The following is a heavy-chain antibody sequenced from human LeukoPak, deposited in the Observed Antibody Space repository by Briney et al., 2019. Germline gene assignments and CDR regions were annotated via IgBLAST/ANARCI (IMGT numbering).Heavy chain of an antibody. CDR3: ARDRPSVRHYYDFWSGYFSGENHFDY. CDR1: GYTFTSYY. V-gene: IGHV1-46*01. D-gene: IGHD3-3*01. J-gene: IGHJ4*02. Sequence: ASVKVSCKASGYTFTSYYMHWVRQAPGQGLEWMGIINPSGGSTSYAQKFQGRVTMTTDTSTSTAYMELRSLRSDDTAVYYCARDRPSVRHYYDFWSGYFSGENHFDYWGQGTLVTVSS. CDR2: INPSGGST.